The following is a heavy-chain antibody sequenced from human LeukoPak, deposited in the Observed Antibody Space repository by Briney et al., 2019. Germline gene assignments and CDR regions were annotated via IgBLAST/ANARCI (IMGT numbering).Heavy chain of an antibody. V-gene: IGHV3-48*01. D-gene: IGHD3-3*01. CDR1: KFTFSNFA. CDR2: ISSSSSTI. CDR3: ARDLDYDFWSGRIYYYYYYMDV. J-gene: IGHJ6*03. Sequence: GGSLRLSCAASKFTFSNFAMHWVRQAPGKGLEWVSYISSSSSTIYYADSVKGRFTISRDNAKNSLYLQMNSLRAEDTAVYYCARDLDYDFWSGRIYYYYYYMDVWGKGTTVTVSS.